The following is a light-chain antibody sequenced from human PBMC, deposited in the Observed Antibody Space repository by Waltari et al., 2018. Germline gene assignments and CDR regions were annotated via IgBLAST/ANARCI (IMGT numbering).Light chain of an antibody. Sequence: DIQMTQSPSTLSASVGDRVTITCRASQSISIWLAWYQQKPGKAPKPLLSKPFSLESGVPSRFSGSGSGTEFTLTISNLQPDDFATYYCQHYNNYPVAFGQGTKLEI. CDR3: QHYNNYPVA. J-gene: IGKJ2*01. CDR2: KPF. V-gene: IGKV1-5*03. CDR1: QSISIW.